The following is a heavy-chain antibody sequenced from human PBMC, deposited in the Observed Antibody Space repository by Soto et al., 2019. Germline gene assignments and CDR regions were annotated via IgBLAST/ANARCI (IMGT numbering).Heavy chain of an antibody. CDR3: ARTPVLRSAAPYEYSSSATPYYFDA. V-gene: IGHV1-69*01. CDR1: GGTFSSYA. J-gene: IGHJ4*02. Sequence: QVQLVQSGAEVKKPGSSVKVSCKASGGTFSSYAISWVRQAPGQGLEWMGGIIPIFGTANYAQKFQGRVTITADESTSTAYMGLSSLRSEDTAVYYCARTPVLRSAAPYEYSSSATPYYFDAWGQGTVVTVSS. D-gene: IGHD6-6*01. CDR2: IIPIFGTA.